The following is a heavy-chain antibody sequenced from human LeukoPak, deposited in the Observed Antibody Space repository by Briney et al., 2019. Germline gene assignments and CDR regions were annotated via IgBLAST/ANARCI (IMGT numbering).Heavy chain of an antibody. CDR3: ARDKAAAGPYGMDV. CDR1: GYTFTGYY. V-gene: IGHV1-2*04. Sequence: ASGTVSCTASGYTFTGYYMHWVRQAPGQGLEWMGWINPNSGGTNYAQKFQGWVTMTRDTSISTAYMELSRLRSDDTAVYYCARDKAAAGPYGMDVWGQGTTVTVSS. CDR2: INPNSGGT. J-gene: IGHJ6*02. D-gene: IGHD6-13*01.